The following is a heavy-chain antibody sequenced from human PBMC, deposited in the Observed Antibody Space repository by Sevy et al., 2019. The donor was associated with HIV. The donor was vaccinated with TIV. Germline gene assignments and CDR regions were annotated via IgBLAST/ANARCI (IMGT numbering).Heavy chain of an antibody. Sequence: GGSLRLSCAASGFTFSSYWMSWFRQAPGKGLEWVANIKQDGSEKYYVDSVKGRFTISRDNAKNSLYLQMNSLRAEDTAVYYCARGGQLAKLDYYYMDVWGKGTTVTVFS. CDR1: GFTFSSYW. V-gene: IGHV3-7*01. D-gene: IGHD6-6*01. CDR2: IKQDGSEK. CDR3: ARGGQLAKLDYYYMDV. J-gene: IGHJ6*03.